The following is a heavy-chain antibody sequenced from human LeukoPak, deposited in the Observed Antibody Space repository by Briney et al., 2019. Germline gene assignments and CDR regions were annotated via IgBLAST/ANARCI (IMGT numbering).Heavy chain of an antibody. Sequence: GGSLRLSCAASGFTFSSHAMNWVRQAPGKGLEWVAVISYDGSNKYYVDSVKGRFTISRDNSKNTLYLQMNSLRAEDTAVYYCARVGTSSPRDWFDPWGQGTLVTVSS. CDR3: ARVGTSSPRDWFDP. D-gene: IGHD2-8*01. J-gene: IGHJ5*02. CDR2: ISYDGSNK. V-gene: IGHV3-30*04. CDR1: GFTFSSHA.